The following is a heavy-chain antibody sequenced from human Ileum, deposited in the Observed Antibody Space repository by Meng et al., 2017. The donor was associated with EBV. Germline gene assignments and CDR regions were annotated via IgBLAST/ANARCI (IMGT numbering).Heavy chain of an antibody. CDR2: IYNSGST. Sequence: QVQVQESGPGLGKPSPNLSLTCTVSGCSISSSNYYWSWIRQPPGKGLEWSGHIYNSGSTYYNPSLKSRITISVDTSKNQFSLKLSSVTAADTAVYYCARGQKGYFDLWGRGTLVTVSS. CDR3: ARGQKGYFDL. V-gene: IGHV4-30-4*01. J-gene: IGHJ2*01. CDR1: GCSISSSNYY.